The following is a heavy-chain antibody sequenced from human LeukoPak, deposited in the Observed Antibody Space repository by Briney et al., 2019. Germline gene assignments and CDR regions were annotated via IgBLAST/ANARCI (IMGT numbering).Heavy chain of an antibody. CDR3: ARHPVMTTTNWFDP. CDR1: GGSFSGYY. Sequence: SETLSLTCAVYGGSFSGYYWSWIRQPPGKGLEWIGEINHSGGTNYNPSLKSRVTISVDTSKNQFSLKLSSVTAADTAVYYCARHPVMTTTNWFDPWGQGTLVTVSS. CDR2: INHSGGT. J-gene: IGHJ5*02. D-gene: IGHD4-11*01. V-gene: IGHV4-34*01.